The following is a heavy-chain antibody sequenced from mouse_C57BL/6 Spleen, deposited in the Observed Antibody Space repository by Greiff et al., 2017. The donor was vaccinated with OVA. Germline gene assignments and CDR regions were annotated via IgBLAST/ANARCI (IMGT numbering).Heavy chain of an antibody. D-gene: IGHD1-1*01. Sequence: VQLQQSGPELVKPGASVKISCKASGYTFTDYYMNWVKQSHGKSLEWIGDINPNNGGTSYNQKFKGKATLTVDKSSSTAYMELRSLTSEDSAVYYCARSNWGSSYWYFDVWGTGTTVTVSS. CDR2: INPNNGGT. CDR1: GYTFTDYY. J-gene: IGHJ1*03. V-gene: IGHV1-26*01. CDR3: ARSNWGSSYWYFDV.